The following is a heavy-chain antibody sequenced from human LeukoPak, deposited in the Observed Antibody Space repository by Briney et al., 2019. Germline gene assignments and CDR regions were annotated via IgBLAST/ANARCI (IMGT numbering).Heavy chain of an antibody. CDR1: GFTFDDYA. J-gene: IGHJ4*02. CDR2: ISWNSGSI. CDR3: AKVTYYDILTGPHGYFDY. D-gene: IGHD3-9*01. V-gene: IGHV3-9*01. Sequence: GRSLRLSCAASGFTFDDYAMHWVRQAPGKGLEWVSGISWNSGSIGYADSVKGRFTISRDNSKNTLYLQMNSLRAEDTAAYYCAKVTYYDILTGPHGYFDYWGQGTLVTVSS.